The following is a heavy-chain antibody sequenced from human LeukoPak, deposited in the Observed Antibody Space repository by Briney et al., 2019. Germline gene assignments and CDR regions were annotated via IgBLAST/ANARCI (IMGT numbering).Heavy chain of an antibody. J-gene: IGHJ4*02. CDR1: GFTFSSYA. D-gene: IGHD6-13*01. CDR3: AKNGASSRIAAADNLDY. CDR2: ISGSGGST. Sequence: GGSLRLSCAASGFTFSSYAMSWVRQAPGKGLEWVSAISGSGGSTYYADSVKGRFTISRDNSKNTLYLQMNSLRAEDTAVYYCAKNGASSRIAAADNLDYWGQGTLVTVSS. V-gene: IGHV3-23*01.